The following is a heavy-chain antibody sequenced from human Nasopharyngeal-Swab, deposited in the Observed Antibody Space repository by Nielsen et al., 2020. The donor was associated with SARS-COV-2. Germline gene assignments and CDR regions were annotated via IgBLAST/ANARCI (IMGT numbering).Heavy chain of an antibody. Sequence: GKGLEWVSGISASGDSTYYADSVKGRFTISRDNSKNTLYLQMNSLRAEDTAVYYCAKDTRDLDIGVGYYYYYGMDVWGQGTTVTVSS. CDR2: ISASGDST. J-gene: IGHJ6*02. CDR3: AKDTRDLDIGVGYYYYYGMDV. D-gene: IGHD2-2*03. V-gene: IGHV3-23*01.